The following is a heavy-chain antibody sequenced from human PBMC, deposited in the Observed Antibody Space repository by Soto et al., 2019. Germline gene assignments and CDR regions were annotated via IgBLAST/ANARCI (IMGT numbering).Heavy chain of an antibody. CDR1: GYTFTGYY. Sequence: QVQLVQSGAEVKKPGASVKVSCKASGYTFTGYYMHWVRQAPGQGLEWMGWINPNSGGTNYAQKFQGRVTMTRDTSISTAYMELSRLRSDDTAVYYCARGGTIVVVPAAIPPGYYYGMDVWGQGTTVTVSS. J-gene: IGHJ6*02. D-gene: IGHD2-2*02. V-gene: IGHV1-2*02. CDR3: ARGGTIVVVPAAIPPGYYYGMDV. CDR2: INPNSGGT.